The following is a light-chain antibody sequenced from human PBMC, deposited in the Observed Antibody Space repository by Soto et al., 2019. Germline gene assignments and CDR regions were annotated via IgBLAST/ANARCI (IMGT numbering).Light chain of an antibody. J-gene: IGKJ4*01. CDR3: QQYYSSSLT. CDR2: DAS. V-gene: IGKV1D-8*01. CDR1: QGLSSY. Sequence: VIWMTQSPSFLSASTGDRVTISCRVSQGLSSYLAWYHQKPGKAPELLSYDASTLQRGVPSRFSGSGSGTDFTLTISCLQSEDFATYSFQQYYSSSLTFGGWTKVEIK.